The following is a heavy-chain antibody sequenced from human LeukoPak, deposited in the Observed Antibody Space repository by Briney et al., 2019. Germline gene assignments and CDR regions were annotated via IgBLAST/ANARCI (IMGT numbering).Heavy chain of an antibody. CDR1: GFIFRNYA. V-gene: IGHV3-23*01. CDR2: ITGSGDTT. J-gene: IGHJ4*02. Sequence: GASLRLSCAASGFIFRNYAMSWVRQAPGKGLEWVSAITGSGDTTYYGDSVKGRFTVSRDNSKNTLYVEMNTLRAEDTAVYYCAKWGDYDILTGYYVSDFWGQGTLVTVSS. D-gene: IGHD3-9*01. CDR3: AKWGDYDILTGYYVSDF.